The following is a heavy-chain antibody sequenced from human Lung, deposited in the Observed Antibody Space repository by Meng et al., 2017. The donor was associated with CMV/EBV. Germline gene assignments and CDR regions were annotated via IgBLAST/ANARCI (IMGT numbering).Heavy chain of an antibody. V-gene: IGHV3-74*01. CDR2: INSEGHSA. J-gene: IGHJ4*02. Sequence: GGSLKISCAAPGLSYSNFWMHWVRQAPGKGLVWVSRINSEGHSATYADSVKGRFTISRDNAKHTLYLKMNSMTAEDTAVYYCLRSQRPPDDYWGQGTLVTVSS. CDR1: GLSYSNFW. CDR3: LRSQRPPDDY.